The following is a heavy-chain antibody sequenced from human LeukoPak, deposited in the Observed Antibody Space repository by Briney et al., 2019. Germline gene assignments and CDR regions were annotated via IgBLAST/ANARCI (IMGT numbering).Heavy chain of an antibody. Sequence: GGSLRLSCVASGFPFSSYWMTWVRQAPGKGLEWVANIKQDGSKKSYVDSVKGRFTISRDNAKNSLYLQMNSLRAEDTAIYYCTRVGYIDEWNDYWGQGTLVTVSS. J-gene: IGHJ4*02. CDR1: GFPFSSYW. V-gene: IGHV3-7*04. D-gene: IGHD5-24*01. CDR2: IKQDGSKK. CDR3: TRVGYIDEWNDY.